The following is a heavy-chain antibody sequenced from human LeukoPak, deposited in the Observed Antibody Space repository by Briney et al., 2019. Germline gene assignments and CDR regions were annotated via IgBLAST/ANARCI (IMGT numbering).Heavy chain of an antibody. V-gene: IGHV1-18*01. CDR1: GYTFTSYG. Sequence: GASVKVSCKASGYTFTSYGVSWVRQAPGQGHEWMGWISAYNGNTNDAQKLQGRVTMTTDTSTSTAYMELRSLRSDDTAVYYCARDRRGITMTSDYWGQGTLVTVSS. D-gene: IGHD3-22*01. CDR3: ARDRRGITMTSDY. CDR2: ISAYNGNT. J-gene: IGHJ4*02.